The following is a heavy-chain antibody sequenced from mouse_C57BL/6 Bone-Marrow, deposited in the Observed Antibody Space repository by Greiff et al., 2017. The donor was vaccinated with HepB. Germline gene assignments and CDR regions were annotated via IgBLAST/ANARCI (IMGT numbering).Heavy chain of an antibody. V-gene: IGHV1-64*01. CDR1: GYTFTSYW. J-gene: IGHJ2*01. D-gene: IGHD2-4*01. CDR2: IHPNSGST. Sequence: QVHVKQPGAELVKPGASVKLSCKASGYTFTSYWMHWVKQRPGQGLEWIGMIHPNSGSTNYNEKFKSKATLTVDKSSSTAYMQLSSLTSEDSAVYYCANYYDYEHFDYWGQGTTLTVSS. CDR3: ANYYDYEHFDY.